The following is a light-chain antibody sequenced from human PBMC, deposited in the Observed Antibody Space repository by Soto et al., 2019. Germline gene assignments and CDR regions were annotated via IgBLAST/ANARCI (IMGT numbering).Light chain of an antibody. J-gene: IGKJ5*01. CDR2: DAS. CDR1: QSVRSN. V-gene: IGKV3-15*01. CDR3: QQYNNWPPIT. Sequence: EIVMTPSPATLSVSPGERATLSCGASQSVRSNVAWYQQKPGQPPRLLIYDASTRATGIPARFSGSGSGTEFTLTISSLQSEDFAVYYCQQYNNWPPITFGQGTRLEIK.